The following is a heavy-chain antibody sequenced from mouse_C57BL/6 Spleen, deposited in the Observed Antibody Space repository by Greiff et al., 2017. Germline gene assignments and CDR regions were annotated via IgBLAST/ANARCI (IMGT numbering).Heavy chain of an antibody. Sequence: EVQRVESEGGLVQPGSSMKLSCTASGFTFSDYYMAWVRQVPEKGLEWVANINYDGSSTYYLDSLKSRFIISRDNAKNILYLQMSSLKSEDTATYYCARVYGSYYYAMDYWGQGTSVTVSS. CDR1: GFTFSDYY. D-gene: IGHD1-1*01. J-gene: IGHJ4*01. CDR2: INYDGSST. V-gene: IGHV5-16*01. CDR3: ARVYGSYYYAMDY.